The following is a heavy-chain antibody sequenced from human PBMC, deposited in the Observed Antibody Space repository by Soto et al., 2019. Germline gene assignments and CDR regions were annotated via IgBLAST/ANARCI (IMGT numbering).Heavy chain of an antibody. V-gene: IGHV1-69*02. CDR1: GGTFNTYT. Sequence: QVHLTQSGAEVKKPGSSVKVSCKAAGGTFNTYTLFWVRQAPGHGLEWMGRIIPMLTVTNSAQKFQDRLTLTADKATGTAFMELTSLRSDDPAVYYCSIGSWSAETFDVWGQGTMVTVSS. CDR3: SIGSWSAETFDV. D-gene: IGHD2-2*01. CDR2: IIPMLTVT. J-gene: IGHJ3*01.